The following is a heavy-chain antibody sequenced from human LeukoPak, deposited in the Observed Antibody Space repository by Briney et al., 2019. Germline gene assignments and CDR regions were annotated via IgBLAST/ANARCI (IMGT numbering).Heavy chain of an antibody. D-gene: IGHD2-2*01. J-gene: IGHJ6*03. CDR3: ARVGVLDCSSTSCYHYYYMDV. V-gene: IGHV1-8*03. CDR1: GYTFTSYD. Sequence: ASVKVSCKASGYTFTSYDINWVRQAPGQGLEWMGWMNPNSGNTGYAQKFQGRVTITRNTSISTAYMELSSLRSEDTAVYYCARVGVLDCSSTSCYHYYYMDVWGKGTTVTVSS. CDR2: MNPNSGNT.